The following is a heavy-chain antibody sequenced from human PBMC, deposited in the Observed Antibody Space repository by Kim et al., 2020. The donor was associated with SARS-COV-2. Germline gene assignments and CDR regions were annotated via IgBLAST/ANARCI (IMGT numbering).Heavy chain of an antibody. D-gene: IGHD1-26*01. CDR3: ASSIGSLVD. Sequence: TIHYADSVMGRFTTSRDNGKNSLYLQMNSLRDEDTAVYYCASSIGSLVDWGQGTLVTVSS. J-gene: IGHJ4*02. V-gene: IGHV3-48*02. CDR2: TI.